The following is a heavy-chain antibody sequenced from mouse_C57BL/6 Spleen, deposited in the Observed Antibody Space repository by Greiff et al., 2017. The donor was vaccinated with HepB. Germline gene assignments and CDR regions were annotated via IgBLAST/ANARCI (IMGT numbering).Heavy chain of an antibody. Sequence: EVKLVESVAELVRPGASVKLSCTASGFNIKNTYMHWVKQRPEQGLEWIGRIDPANGNTKYAPKFQGKATITADTSSNTAYLQLSSLTSEDTAIYYCARFYYGSSYNFDYWGQGTTLTVSS. CDR3: ARFYYGSSYNFDY. CDR1: GFNIKNTY. CDR2: IDPANGNT. D-gene: IGHD1-1*01. V-gene: IGHV14-3*01. J-gene: IGHJ2*01.